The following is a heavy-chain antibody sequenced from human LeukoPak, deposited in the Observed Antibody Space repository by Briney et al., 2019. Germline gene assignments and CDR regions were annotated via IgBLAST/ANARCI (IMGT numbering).Heavy chain of an antibody. J-gene: IGHJ4*02. D-gene: IGHD3-9*01. CDR2: MSYDGSSE. CDR3: ARDSDYDILTGLDY. Sequence: GRSLRLSCAASGFTFSRFAVHWVRQAPGKGLEWVAVMSYDGSSEYYADSVEGRFTVSRDNSKNMLYLQMNSLRAEDTAVYYCARDSDYDILTGLDYWGQGTLVTVSS. CDR1: GFTFSRFA. V-gene: IGHV3-30*04.